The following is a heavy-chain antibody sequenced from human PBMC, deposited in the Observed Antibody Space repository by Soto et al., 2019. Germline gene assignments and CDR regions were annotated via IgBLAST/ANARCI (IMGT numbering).Heavy chain of an antibody. CDR2: ISGSGSDT. J-gene: IGHJ5*02. Sequence: PGGSLRLSCAASAFTFRSYTMNWVRQAPGKGLEWVSGISGSGSDTYYADSVKGRFTISRDNSKNTLYLQMNSLRAEDTGAYYCAKALYSSSHLPIDPWGQGTPVTVSS. CDR1: AFTFRSYT. D-gene: IGHD6-13*01. CDR3: AKALYSSSHLPIDP. V-gene: IGHV3-23*01.